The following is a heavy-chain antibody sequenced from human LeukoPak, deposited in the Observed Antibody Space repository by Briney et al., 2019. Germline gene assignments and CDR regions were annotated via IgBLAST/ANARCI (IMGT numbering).Heavy chain of an antibody. V-gene: IGHV4-31*03. CDR2: IYYSGST. D-gene: IGHD6-13*01. CDR1: GGSISSGGYY. J-gene: IGHJ4*02. CDR3: ARETIAPTKVDY. Sequence: SQTLSLTCTVSGGSISSGGYYWSWIRQHPGKGLEWIGYIYYSGSTYYNPSLKSRVTISVGTSKNQFSLKLSSVTAADTAVYYCARETIAPTKVDYWGQGTLVTVSS.